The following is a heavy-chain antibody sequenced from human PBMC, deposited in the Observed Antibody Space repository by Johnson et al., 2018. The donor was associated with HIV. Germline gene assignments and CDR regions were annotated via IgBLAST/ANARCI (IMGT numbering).Heavy chain of an antibody. V-gene: IGHV3-30*03. CDR1: GFTFSTYG. CDR2: ISHDGSNK. Sequence: QVQLVESGGGVVQPGRSLRLSCAASGFTFSTYGMHWVRQAPGKGLEWVAVISHDGSNKYYADSVKGRFTISRDNSENTLSLQMNSLRAGDTAGYYCTRVFQNGLDIWGQGTVVTVSS. CDR3: TRVFQNGLDI. J-gene: IGHJ3*02. D-gene: IGHD1-1*01.